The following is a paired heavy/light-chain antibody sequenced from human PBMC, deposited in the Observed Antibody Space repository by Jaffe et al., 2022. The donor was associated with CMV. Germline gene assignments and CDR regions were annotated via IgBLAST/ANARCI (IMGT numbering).Light chain of an antibody. V-gene: IGLV2-14*03. CDR1: SSDVGGYNY. Sequence: QSALTQPASVSGSPGQSITISCTGTSSDVGGYNYVSWYQQHPGKAPKLLIHDVTNRPSGVSNRFSGSKSGNTASLTISGLQSEDEADYYCSSYTRSTTRVFGGGTKVTVL. J-gene: IGLJ2*01. CDR3: SSYTRSTTRV. CDR2: DVT.
Heavy chain of an antibody. D-gene: IGHD1-26*01. CDR3: GSPGSPGAFDI. J-gene: IGHJ3*02. V-gene: IGHV1-3*01. Sequence: QVHLVQSGAEVKKPGASVKVSCKASGYTFTRYNIHWVRQAPGQSLEWMGWISPGNGNTKYSQNFQGRVTISTDTSATTAYMELSSLTSEDTAVYYCGSPGSPGAFDIWGQGTLVTVSS. CDR1: GYTFTRYN. CDR2: ISPGNGNT.